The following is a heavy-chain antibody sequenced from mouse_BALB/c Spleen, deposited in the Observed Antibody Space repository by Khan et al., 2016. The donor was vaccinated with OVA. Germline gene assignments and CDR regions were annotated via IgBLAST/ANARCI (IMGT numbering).Heavy chain of an antibody. D-gene: IGHD2-14*01. J-gene: IGHJ3*01. CDR3: ARGGYGGVAY. CDR2: MFPGDGST. V-gene: IGHV1-85*01. Sequence: VQLQESGAELVKPGASVKLSCKASGYTFTSYDINWVRQRPEQGLEWIGWMFPGDGSTKYNENFKGKATLTTDKSSSTAYMQLSRLTSEDSGAYFCARGGYGGVAYWGQGTLVTVSA. CDR1: GYTFTSYD.